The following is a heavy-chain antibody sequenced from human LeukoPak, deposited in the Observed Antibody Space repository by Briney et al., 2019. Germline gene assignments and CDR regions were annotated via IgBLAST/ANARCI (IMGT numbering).Heavy chain of an antibody. CDR3: AKDAPLSRSWYHLS. V-gene: IGHV3-9*01. CDR2: ISWNSGSI. Sequence: GGSLRLSCAASGFTFDDYAMHWVRQAPGKGLEWVSGISWNSGSIGYADSVKGRFTISRDNAKNSLYLQMNSLRAEDTALYYCAKDAPLSRSWYHLSWGQGTLVTLSS. D-gene: IGHD6-13*01. CDR1: GFTFDDYA. J-gene: IGHJ4*02.